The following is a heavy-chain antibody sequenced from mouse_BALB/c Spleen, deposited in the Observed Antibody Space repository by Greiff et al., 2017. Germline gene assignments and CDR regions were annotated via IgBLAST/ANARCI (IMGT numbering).Heavy chain of an antibody. J-gene: IGHJ3*01. V-gene: IGHV2-6-5*01. Sequence: VMLVESGPGLVAPSQSLSITCTVSGFSLTDYGVSWIRQPPGKGLEWLGVIWGGGSTYYNSALKSRLSISKDNSKSQVFLKMNSLQTDDTAMYYCAKQRDGKGGPSFAYWGQGTLVTVSA. CDR2: IWGGGST. D-gene: IGHD2-1*01. CDR3: AKQRDGKGGPSFAY. CDR1: GFSLTDYG.